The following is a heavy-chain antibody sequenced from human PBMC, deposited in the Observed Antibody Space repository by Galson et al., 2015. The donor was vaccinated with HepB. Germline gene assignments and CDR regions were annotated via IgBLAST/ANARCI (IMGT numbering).Heavy chain of an antibody. D-gene: IGHD6-13*01. V-gene: IGHV3-30*18. CDR1: GFTFSSYG. CDR2: MSYDGSNK. CDR3: AKELAAAVPYFDY. J-gene: IGHJ4*02. Sequence: SLRLSCAASGFTFSSYGMHWVRQAPGKGLEWVAVMSYDGSNKYYADSVKGRFTISRDNSKNTLYLQMNSLRAEDTAVYYCAKELAAAVPYFDYWGQGTLVTVSS.